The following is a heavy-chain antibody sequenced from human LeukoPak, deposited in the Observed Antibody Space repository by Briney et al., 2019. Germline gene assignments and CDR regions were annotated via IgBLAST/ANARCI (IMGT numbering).Heavy chain of an antibody. CDR1: GFTFSTYG. CDR2: IRSTGGSA. CDR3: AKGRGDCTGISCPTPFDY. Sequence: PGGSLRLSCAASGFTFSTYGMSWVRQAPGKGLEWVSSIRSTGGSAYYAESVKGRFTISRDNSKNTLYLQMNTLRAEDTAVYYCAKGRGDCTGISCPTPFDYWGQGTLVTVSS. D-gene: IGHD2-2*01. V-gene: IGHV3-23*01. J-gene: IGHJ4*02.